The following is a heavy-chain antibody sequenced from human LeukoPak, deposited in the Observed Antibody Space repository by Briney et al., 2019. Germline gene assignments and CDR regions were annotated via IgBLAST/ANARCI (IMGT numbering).Heavy chain of an antibody. V-gene: IGHV1-46*01. CDR2: INPSGGRT. J-gene: IGHJ6*02. Sequence: ASVKVSCKASGYTFANYYMHWVRQAPGQGLEWMGMINPSGGRTTYAQKFQGRVTMTRDTSTSTLYMELSSLRSEDTAVYYCARGGVLRYFDWLFAGETQRDYYYGMDVWGQGTTVTVSS. CDR1: GYTFANYY. CDR3: ARGGVLRYFDWLFAGETQRDYYYGMDV. D-gene: IGHD3-9*01.